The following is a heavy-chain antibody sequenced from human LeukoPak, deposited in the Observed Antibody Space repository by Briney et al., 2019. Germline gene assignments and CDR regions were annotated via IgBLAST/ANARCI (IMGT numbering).Heavy chain of an antibody. Sequence: RGSLRLSCAASGFNFSPYSMNWVRQAPGKGLEWLSYISDKSDAIYYADSVKGRFTISRDNAKNSLYLHMNSLRDEDTAVYYCARDKPAGYCVDYWGQGTLVTVSS. D-gene: IGHD3-9*01. CDR3: ARDKPAGYCVDY. J-gene: IGHJ4*02. V-gene: IGHV3-48*02. CDR1: GFNFSPYS. CDR2: ISDKSDAI.